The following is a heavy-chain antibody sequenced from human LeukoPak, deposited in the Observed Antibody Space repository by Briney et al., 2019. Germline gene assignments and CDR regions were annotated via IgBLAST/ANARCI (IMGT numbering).Heavy chain of an antibody. D-gene: IGHD3-3*01. CDR3: ARPAREGKYDFWSGLGNYYMDV. Sequence: GESLKISCKGSGYSFTSYWIGWVRQMPGKGLEWMGIIYPGDSDTRYSPSFQGQVTISADKSISTAYLQWSSLKASDTAMYYCARPAREGKYDFWSGLGNYYMDVWAKGPRSPSP. CDR1: GYSFTSYW. J-gene: IGHJ6*03. CDR2: IYPGDSDT. V-gene: IGHV5-51*01.